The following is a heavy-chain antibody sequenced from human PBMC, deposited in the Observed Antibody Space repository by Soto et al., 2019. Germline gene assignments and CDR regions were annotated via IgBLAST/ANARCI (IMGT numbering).Heavy chain of an antibody. CDR2: INDNGIST. Sequence: PGGSLRLSWAACGFTSSMYWRQVEREVPREGPEWVSRINDNGISTNYADSVKGRFTISRDNAKNTLYLQMNALRVEDTGVYYCTRGARPTSTGTGAFWGQGTLVTVSS. V-gene: IGHV3-74*01. CDR3: TRGARPTSTGTGAF. D-gene: IGHD1-1*01. J-gene: IGHJ4*02. CDR1: GFTSSMYW.